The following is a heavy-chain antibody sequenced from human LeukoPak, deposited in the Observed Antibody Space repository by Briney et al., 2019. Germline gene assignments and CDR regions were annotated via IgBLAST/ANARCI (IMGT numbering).Heavy chain of an antibody. J-gene: IGHJ4*02. D-gene: IGHD5-18*01. CDR2: IHTSGST. Sequence: SETLSLTCTVSGGSISSYYWNWIRQPAGKGLEWIGRIHTSGSTNYNPSLKSRVTMSVDTSRNQFSLKLSSVTAADTAVYYCARQVDTAMVSGYYFDYWGQGTLVTVSS. CDR3: ARQVDTAMVSGYYFDY. V-gene: IGHV4-4*07. CDR1: GGSISSYY.